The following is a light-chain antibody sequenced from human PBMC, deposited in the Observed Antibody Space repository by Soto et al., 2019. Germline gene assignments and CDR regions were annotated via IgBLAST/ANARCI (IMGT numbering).Light chain of an antibody. V-gene: IGKV3-20*01. J-gene: IGKJ1*01. Sequence: EIVLTQSPGTLSLSPGERATLSCRASHTISSSYLAWYQQKPGQAPRLLMYGISRRATGIPDRFSGSGSGTAFTLTITRPEPEDFAVYYCQQYVTSSPRTFGQGTKVEIK. CDR1: HTISSSY. CDR3: QQYVTSSPRT. CDR2: GIS.